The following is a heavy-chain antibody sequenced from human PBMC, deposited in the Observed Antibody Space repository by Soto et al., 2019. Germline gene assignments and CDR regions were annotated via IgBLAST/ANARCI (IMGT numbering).Heavy chain of an antibody. CDR3: ASDAPYYYDSSGYSVSAFDN. CDR2: MYYGGST. V-gene: IGHV4-59*01. Sequence: PSETLSLTCTVSGGSIRTYYWNWIRQPPGKGLEWIGYMYYGGSTNYNPSLKSRVTVSGDTSKNDFSLKLTSVTAADTAVYYCASDAPYYYDSSGYSVSAFDNWGQGTMVTVSS. CDR1: GGSIRTYY. J-gene: IGHJ3*02. D-gene: IGHD3-22*01.